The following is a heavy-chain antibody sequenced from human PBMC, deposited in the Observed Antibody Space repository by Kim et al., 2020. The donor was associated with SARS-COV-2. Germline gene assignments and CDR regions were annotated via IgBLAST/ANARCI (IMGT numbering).Heavy chain of an antibody. V-gene: IGHV3-30*03. J-gene: IGHJ4*02. CDR1: GFTFSSYG. CDR3: STSMIGSY. D-gene: IGHD3-22*01. CDR2: ISYDGSNK. Sequence: GGSLRLSCAASGFTFSSYGMHWVRQAPGKGLEWVAVISYDGSNKYYADSVKGRFTISRDNSKNTLYLQMNSLRAEDTAVYYCSTSMIGSYWGEGTLLTFS.